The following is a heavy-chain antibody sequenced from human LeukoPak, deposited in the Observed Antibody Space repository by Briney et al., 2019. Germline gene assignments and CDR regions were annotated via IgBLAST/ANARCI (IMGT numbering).Heavy chain of an antibody. V-gene: IGHV4-39*01. CDR1: GGSMGSHIYW. Sequence: SETLSLTCTVSGGSMGSHIYWWGWFRQPPGKGLAWIGSISFFGTTSYNPSLRSRVTISVDTSKKEFSLNLRSVTAADTAIYYCARLPSTDYSIDNWGQGILVTVSS. D-gene: IGHD5-12*01. CDR3: ARLPSTDYSIDN. J-gene: IGHJ4*02. CDR2: ISFFGTT.